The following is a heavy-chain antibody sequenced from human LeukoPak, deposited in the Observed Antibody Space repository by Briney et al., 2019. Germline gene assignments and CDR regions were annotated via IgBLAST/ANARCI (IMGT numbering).Heavy chain of an antibody. CDR1: GGSISSYY. V-gene: IGHV4-59*01. CDR2: IYYSGST. CDR3: ARNRSGGSSLYGMDV. D-gene: IGHD2-15*01. J-gene: IGHJ6*02. Sequence: SETLSLTCTVSGGSISSYYWSWIRQPPGKGLEWIGYIYYSGSTNYNPSLRSRVTISVDTSKNQFSLKMSSVTAADTAVYYCARNRSGGSSLYGMDVWGQGTTVTVSS.